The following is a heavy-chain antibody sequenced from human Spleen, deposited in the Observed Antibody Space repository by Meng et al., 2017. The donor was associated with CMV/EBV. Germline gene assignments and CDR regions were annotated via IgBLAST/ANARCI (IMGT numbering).Heavy chain of an antibody. V-gene: IGHV1-2*02. CDR2: IDPNTGGT. D-gene: IGHD1-26*01. J-gene: IGHJ4*02. CDR1: GYTFTAYR. Sequence: ASLKVSCKASGYTFTAYRIDWVRQAPGKGLEWMGWIDPNTGGTHYTQNFQGRVTMSADTSISTAYMELSTLTSDDTALYYCARDYMGSYEYGGQGALVTVSS. CDR3: ARDYMGSYEY.